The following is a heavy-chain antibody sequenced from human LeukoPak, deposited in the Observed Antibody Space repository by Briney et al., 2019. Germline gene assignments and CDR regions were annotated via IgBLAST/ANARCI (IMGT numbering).Heavy chain of an antibody. J-gene: IGHJ3*02. CDR1: GFTFTKYA. V-gene: IGHV3-23*01. Sequence: GGSLRLSCAASGFTFTKYAMTWVRQGPGKGLEWVAGISGSGGGTNYADSVRGRFTISRDNSRDTVYLQMNSLRAEDTAVYYCAKDLRRYSSSPDAFDIWGQGTMVTVSS. CDR3: AKDLRRYSSSPDAFDI. CDR2: ISGSGGGT. D-gene: IGHD6-13*01.